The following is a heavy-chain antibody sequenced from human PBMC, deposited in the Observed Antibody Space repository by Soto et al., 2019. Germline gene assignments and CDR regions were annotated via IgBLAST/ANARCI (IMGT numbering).Heavy chain of an antibody. J-gene: IGHJ4*02. CDR3: ARGVTTVTTFDY. D-gene: IGHD4-17*01. Sequence: TLSLTCAVSGGSISSGGYSCNWIRQPPGKGLEWIGYIYHSGSTYYNPSLKSRVTIPVDRSKNQFSLKLSSVTAADTAVYYCARGVTTVTTFDYWGQGTLVTVSS. CDR2: IYHSGST. V-gene: IGHV4-30-2*01. CDR1: GGSISSGGYS.